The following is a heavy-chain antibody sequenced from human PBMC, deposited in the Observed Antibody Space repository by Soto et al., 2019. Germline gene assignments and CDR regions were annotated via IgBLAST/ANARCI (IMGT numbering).Heavy chain of an antibody. V-gene: IGHV2-70*11. Sequence: SGPTLVNPTQTLTLTCTFSGFSLSTSGMCVSWIRQPPGKALEWLARIDWDDDKYYSTSLKTRLTISKDPSKNQVVLTMTNMDPVDTATYYCARVRSGGSCYYDAFDIWGQGTMVTVSS. CDR2: IDWDDDK. CDR1: GFSLSTSGMC. J-gene: IGHJ3*02. D-gene: IGHD2-15*01. CDR3: ARVRSGGSCYYDAFDI.